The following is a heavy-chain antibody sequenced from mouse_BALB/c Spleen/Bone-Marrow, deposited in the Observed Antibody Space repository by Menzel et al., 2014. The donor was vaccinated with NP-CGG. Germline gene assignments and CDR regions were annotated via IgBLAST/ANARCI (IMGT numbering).Heavy chain of an antibody. Sequence: VQLQQSGPGLVKPSQSLSLTCSVTGYSITSGYYWNWIRRFPGNILEWMGYISYDGSNNYNPSLKNRISITRDTSKNQFFLKLNSVTTEDTATYYCARDGATSFFQYYFDYWGQGTTLTVSS. CDR3: ARDGATSFFQYYFDY. CDR2: ISYDGSN. CDR1: GYSITSGYY. J-gene: IGHJ2*01. D-gene: IGHD3-1*01. V-gene: IGHV3-6*02.